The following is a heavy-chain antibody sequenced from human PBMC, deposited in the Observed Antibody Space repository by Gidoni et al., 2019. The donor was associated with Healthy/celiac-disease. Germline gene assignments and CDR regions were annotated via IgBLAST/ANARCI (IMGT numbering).Heavy chain of an antibody. D-gene: IGHD3-22*01. CDR2: IKSKTDGGTT. CDR3: TTDPSQRYDSLY. Sequence: EVQLVESGGGLVKPGGSLRLSCAASGFTFSNAWISWVRQAPGKGLEWVGRIKSKTDGGTTDYAAPVKGRFTISRDDSKNTLYLQMNSLKTEDTAVYYCTTDPSQRYDSLYWGQGTLVTVSS. V-gene: IGHV3-15*01. J-gene: IGHJ4*02. CDR1: GFTFSNAW.